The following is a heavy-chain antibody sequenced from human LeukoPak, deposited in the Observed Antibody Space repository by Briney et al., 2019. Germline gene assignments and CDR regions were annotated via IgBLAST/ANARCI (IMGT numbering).Heavy chain of an antibody. CDR2: IYYSGST. J-gene: IGHJ3*02. V-gene: IGHV4-59*01. CDR3: ARIVRGSGWSRVDAFDI. CDR1: GGSISSYY. D-gene: IGHD6-19*01. Sequence: SVTLSLTCTVPGGSISSYYWSWIRQPPGKGLEWIGYIYYSGSTNYNPSLKSRVTISVDTSKNQFSLKLSSVTAADTAVYYCARIVRGSGWSRVDAFDIWGQGTMVTVSS.